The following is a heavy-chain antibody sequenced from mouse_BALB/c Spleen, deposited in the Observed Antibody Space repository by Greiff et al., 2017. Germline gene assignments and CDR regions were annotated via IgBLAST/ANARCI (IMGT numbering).Heavy chain of an antibody. V-gene: IGHV1S22*01. Sequence: LQQPGSELVRPGASVKLSCKASGYTFTSYWMHWVKQRHGQGLEWIGNIYPGSGSTNYDEKFKSKGTLTVDTSSSTAYMHLSSLTSEDSAVYYCTRARYDGYYPWWYFDVWGAGTTVTVSS. CDR1: GYTFTSYW. D-gene: IGHD2-3*01. CDR2: IYPGSGST. CDR3: TRARYDGYYPWWYFDV. J-gene: IGHJ1*01.